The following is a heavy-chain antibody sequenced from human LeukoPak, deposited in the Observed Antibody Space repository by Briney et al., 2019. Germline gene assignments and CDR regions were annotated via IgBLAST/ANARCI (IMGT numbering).Heavy chain of an antibody. V-gene: IGHV1-8*01. D-gene: IGHD3-3*01. J-gene: IGHJ6*02. CDR1: GYTSTSYD. Sequence: ASVKVSCKASGYTSTSYDINWVRQATGQGLEWMGWMNPNSGNTGYAQKFQGRVTMTRNTSISTAYMELSSLRSEDTAVYYCAKDYDFWSGYPNYGMDVWGQGTTVTVSS. CDR3: AKDYDFWSGYPNYGMDV. CDR2: MNPNSGNT.